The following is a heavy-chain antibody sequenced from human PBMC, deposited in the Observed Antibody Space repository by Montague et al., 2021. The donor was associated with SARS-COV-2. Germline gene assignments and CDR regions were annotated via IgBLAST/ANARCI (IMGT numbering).Heavy chain of an antibody. CDR3: AAEVATISAPLDY. CDR2: ISYDGSNK. Sequence: SLRLSCAASGFTFGSYAMHWVRQAPGKGLEWVAVISYDGSNKYYADSVKGRFTISRDNSKNTLYLQMNSLRAEDTAVYYCAAEVATISAPLDYWGQGTLVTVSS. D-gene: IGHD5-24*01. CDR1: GFTFGSYA. V-gene: IGHV3-30*04. J-gene: IGHJ4*02.